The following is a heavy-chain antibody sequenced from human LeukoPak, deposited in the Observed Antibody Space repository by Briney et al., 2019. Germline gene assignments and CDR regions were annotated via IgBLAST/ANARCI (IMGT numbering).Heavy chain of an antibody. CDR3: AKGGAARFDY. CDR2: ISGRAGST. V-gene: IGHV3-23*01. J-gene: IGHJ4*02. D-gene: IGHD5-18*01. Sequence: GGSLRLSCTASGFIFSNHGMNWVRQAPGKGLEWVSAISGRAGSTDYADSVKGRFTISRDNSKNTLYLQMNSLRAEDTAVYYCAKGGAARFDYWGQGTLVTVSS. CDR1: GFIFSNHG.